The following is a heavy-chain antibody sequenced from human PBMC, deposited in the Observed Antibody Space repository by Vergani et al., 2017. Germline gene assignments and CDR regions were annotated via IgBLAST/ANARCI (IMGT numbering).Heavy chain of an antibody. CDR3: ARAGYHNKGAAFDI. J-gene: IGHJ3*02. D-gene: IGHD1-26*01. V-gene: IGHV4-38-2*01. CDR1: GYSISSGYY. CDR2: IYHSGNI. Sequence: QVQLQESGPGLVKPSETLSLTCAVSGYSISSGYYWGWIRQPPGKGLEWIGSIYHSGNIYYNPSLKSRVTISVDTSKNQFSLKLSSVTAADTAVYYCARAGYHNKGAAFDIWGQGTMVTVSS.